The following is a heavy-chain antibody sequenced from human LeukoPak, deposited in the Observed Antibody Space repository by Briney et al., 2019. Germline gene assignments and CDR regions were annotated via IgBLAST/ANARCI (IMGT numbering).Heavy chain of an antibody. D-gene: IGHD3-10*01. Sequence: GGSLRLSCAASGFTFSSYGMHWVRQAPGKGLEWVAFIRYDGSNKYYADSVKGRFTISRDNSKNTLYLQMNSLRAEDMAVYYCAKDWGPWAMVRGVADYWGQGTLVTVSS. CDR2: IRYDGSNK. V-gene: IGHV3-30*02. J-gene: IGHJ4*02. CDR1: GFTFSSYG. CDR3: AKDWGPWAMVRGVADY.